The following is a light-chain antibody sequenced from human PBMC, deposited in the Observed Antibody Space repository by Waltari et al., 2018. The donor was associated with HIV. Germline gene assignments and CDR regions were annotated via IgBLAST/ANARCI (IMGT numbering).Light chain of an antibody. V-gene: IGLV3-9*01. CDR2: RDN. Sequence: SYVLTQPVSVSVALGKTARVSCEGNNIGSKNGHWYQQKPGQAPILVIFRDNNRPSGIPERFSGSNSGNTATLTISRAQAGDEADYFCQVWHTNIALFGGGTKLTVL. CDR1: NIGSKN. J-gene: IGLJ3*02. CDR3: QVWHTNIAL.